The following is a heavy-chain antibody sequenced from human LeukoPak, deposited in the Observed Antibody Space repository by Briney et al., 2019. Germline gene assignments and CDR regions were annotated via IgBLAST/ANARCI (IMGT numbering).Heavy chain of an antibody. Sequence: GGSLRLSCVASEFTFNNYAMAWVRQGPGKGLEWVSSISGSGGNTYYADSVKGRFTISRDNAKNSQSLQMNNLGAQDTAMYYCTRGQVTSVTRLAAFDIWGQGTLVTVSS. CDR1: EFTFNNYA. CDR3: TRGQVTSVTRLAAFDI. V-gene: IGHV3-23*01. J-gene: IGHJ3*02. CDR2: ISGSGGNT. D-gene: IGHD4-17*01.